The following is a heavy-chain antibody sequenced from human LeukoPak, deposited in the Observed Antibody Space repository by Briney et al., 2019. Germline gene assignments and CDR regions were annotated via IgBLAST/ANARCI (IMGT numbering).Heavy chain of an antibody. CDR2: IYYSGST. V-gene: IGHV4-39*07. Sequence: SETLSLTCTVSGGSISSSSYYWGWTRQPPGKGLEWIGSIYYSGSTYYNPSLKSRVTISVDTSKNQFSLKLSSVTAADTAVYYCARDRYCSGGSCYSGTNWFDPWGQGTLVTVSS. J-gene: IGHJ5*02. CDR1: GGSISSSSYY. D-gene: IGHD2-15*01. CDR3: ARDRYCSGGSCYSGTNWFDP.